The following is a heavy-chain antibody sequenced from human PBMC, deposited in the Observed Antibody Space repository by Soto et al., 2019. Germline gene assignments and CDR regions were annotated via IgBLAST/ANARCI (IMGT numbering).Heavy chain of an antibody. CDR1: GFTFDDYA. Sequence: GGSLRLSCAASGFTFDDYAMHWVRQAPGKGLEWVSGISWNSVSIDYADSVKGRFTISRDNAKNSLYLQMNSLRAEDTALYYCAKDATLKLVRATHFDYWGQGTLVTVSS. J-gene: IGHJ4*02. CDR2: ISWNSVSI. V-gene: IGHV3-9*01. CDR3: AKDATLKLVRATHFDY. D-gene: IGHD1-26*01.